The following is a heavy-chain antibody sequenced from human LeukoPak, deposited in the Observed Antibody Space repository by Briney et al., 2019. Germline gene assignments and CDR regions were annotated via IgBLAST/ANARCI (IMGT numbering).Heavy chain of an antibody. Sequence: ASVKVSCKASGYTFTSYYMHWVRPAPGQGLEWMGIINPSGGSTSYAQKFQGRVTMTRDTSTSTVYMELSSLRSEDTAVYYCASSWSGYFADYWGQGTLVTVSS. J-gene: IGHJ4*02. CDR3: ASSWSGYFADY. V-gene: IGHV1-46*01. CDR2: INPSGGST. D-gene: IGHD3-3*01. CDR1: GYTFTSYY.